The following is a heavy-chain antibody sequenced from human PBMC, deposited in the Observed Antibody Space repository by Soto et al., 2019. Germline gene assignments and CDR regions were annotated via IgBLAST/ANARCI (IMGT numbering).Heavy chain of an antibody. CDR2: ISTYNGNT. V-gene: IGHV1-18*01. J-gene: IGHJ6*02. CDR3: ARDPGYNYAYYGMDV. D-gene: IGHD5-18*01. CDR1: GYDFTSSG. Sequence: ASVKVSCKTSGYDFTSSGISWVRQAPGQGLEWMGWISTYNGNTNYAQKFQGRVTMTTETSTSTAIMELRSLRSDDTTVYYCARDPGYNYAYYGMDVWGQGTTVTVSS.